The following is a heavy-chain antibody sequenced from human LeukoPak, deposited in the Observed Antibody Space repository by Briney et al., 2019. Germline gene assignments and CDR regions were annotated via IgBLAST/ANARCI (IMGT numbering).Heavy chain of an antibody. V-gene: IGHV4-30-4*08. Sequence: SQTLSLTCTVSGGSISSGDYYWSWIRQPPGKGLEWIGYIYYSGSTYYNPSLKSRVTISVDTSKNQFSLKLSSVTAADTAVYYCARLVSDGDYQFDFDYWGQGILVTVSS. D-gene: IGHD4-17*01. CDR3: ARLVSDGDYQFDFDY. J-gene: IGHJ4*02. CDR2: IYYSGST. CDR1: GGSISSGDYY.